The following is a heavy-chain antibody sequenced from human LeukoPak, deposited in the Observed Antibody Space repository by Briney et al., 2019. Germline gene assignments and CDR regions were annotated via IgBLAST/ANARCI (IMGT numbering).Heavy chain of an antibody. J-gene: IGHJ4*02. Sequence: GRSLRLSCAASGFTFSTYAMSWVRQAPGKGLEWVSGISYSGANTHYADSVKGRFTVSRDNSRNTLHLEMNSLRAEDTAVYYCAKVRDTSGWYHFDNWGQGTLVTVSS. CDR1: GFTFSTYA. CDR3: AKVRDTSGWYHFDN. CDR2: ISYSGANT. V-gene: IGHV3-23*01. D-gene: IGHD6-19*01.